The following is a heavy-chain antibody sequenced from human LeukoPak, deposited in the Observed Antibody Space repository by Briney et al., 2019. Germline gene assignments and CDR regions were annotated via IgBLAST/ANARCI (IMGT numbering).Heavy chain of an antibody. J-gene: IGHJ4*02. CDR1: GYTFTNYG. CDR3: ARVYSNSHEPDF. CDR2: ISAYNGNT. V-gene: IGHV1-18*01. Sequence: ASVKVSCKASGYTFTNYGFIWVRQAPGQGLEWMGWISAYNGNTNYAPNLQERVSMTTDTSTNTAYLELRSLRSDDTAVYFCARVYSNSHEPDFWGQGTMVTVSS. D-gene: IGHD6-13*01.